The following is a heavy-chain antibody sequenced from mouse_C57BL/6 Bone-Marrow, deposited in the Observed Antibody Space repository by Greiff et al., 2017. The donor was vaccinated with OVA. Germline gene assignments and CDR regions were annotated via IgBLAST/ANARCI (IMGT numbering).Heavy chain of an antibody. CDR1: GYTFTNYW. CDR2: IYPGGGYT. Sequence: VMLVESGAELVRPGTSVKMSCKASGYTFTNYWIGWAKQRPGHGLEWIGDIYPGGGYTNYNEKFKGKATLTADKSSSTAYMQFSSLTSEDSAIYYCARRGQYSAWFAYWGQGTLVTVSA. J-gene: IGHJ3*01. CDR3: ARRGQYSAWFAY. D-gene: IGHD3-1*01. V-gene: IGHV1-63*01.